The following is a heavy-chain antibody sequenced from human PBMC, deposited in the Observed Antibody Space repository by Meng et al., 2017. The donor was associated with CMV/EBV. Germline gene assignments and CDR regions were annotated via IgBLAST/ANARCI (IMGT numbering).Heavy chain of an antibody. CDR1: GGSFRGYY. CDR2: INHSGST. D-gene: IGHD5-12*01. CDR3: ARGRRLRPFDY. V-gene: IGHV4-34*01. Sequence: LTCAVYGGSFRGYYWSWIRQPPGKGLEWIGEINHSGSTNYNPSLKSRVTISVDTSKNQFSLKLSSVTAADTAVYYCARGRRLRPFDYWGQGTLVPSPQ. J-gene: IGHJ4*02.